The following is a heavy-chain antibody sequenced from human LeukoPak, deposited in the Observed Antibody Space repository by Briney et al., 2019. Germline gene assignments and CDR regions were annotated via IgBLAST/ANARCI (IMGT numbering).Heavy chain of an antibody. Sequence: GGSLRLSCAASGFTFSSYAMSWVRQAPGKGLEWVSAISGSGGSTYYADSVKGRFTISRDNSKNTLYLQMNSLRAEDTAVYYCAKGGGMVRGVIPFMDVWGKGTTVTVSS. CDR3: AKGGGMVRGVIPFMDV. V-gene: IGHV3-23*01. J-gene: IGHJ6*03. CDR2: ISGSGGST. D-gene: IGHD3-10*01. CDR1: GFTFSSYA.